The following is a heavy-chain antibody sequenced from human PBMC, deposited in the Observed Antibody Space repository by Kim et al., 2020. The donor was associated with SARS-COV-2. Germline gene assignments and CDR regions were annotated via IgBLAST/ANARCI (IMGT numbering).Heavy chain of an antibody. CDR3: ARHSRGGSSGTNWFDP. V-gene: IGHV4-39*01. CDR1: GGSISSSSYY. J-gene: IGHJ5*02. Sequence: SETLSLTCTVSGGSISSSSYYWGWIRQPPGKGLEWIGSIYYSGSTYYNPSLKSRVTISVDTSKNQFSLKLSSVTAADTAVYYCARHSRGGSSGTNWFDPWGQGTLVTVSS. CDR2: IYYSGST. D-gene: IGHD6-19*01.